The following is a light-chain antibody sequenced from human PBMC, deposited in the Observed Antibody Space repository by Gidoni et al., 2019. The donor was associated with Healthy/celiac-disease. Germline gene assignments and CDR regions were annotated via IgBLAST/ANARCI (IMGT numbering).Light chain of an antibody. J-gene: IGLJ2*01. CDR3: NSRDSSGNHVV. CDR2: GKN. V-gene: IGLV3-19*01. CDR1: SLRSYY. Sequence: LGQTVRITCQGDSLRSYYASWYQQKPGQAPVLVIYGKNNRPSGIPDRFSGSSSGNTASLTITGAQAEDEADYYCNSRDSSGNHVVFGGGTKLTGL.